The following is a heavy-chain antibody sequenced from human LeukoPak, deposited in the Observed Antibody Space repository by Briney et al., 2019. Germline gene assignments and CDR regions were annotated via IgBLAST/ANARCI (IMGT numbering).Heavy chain of an antibody. CDR2: IYYSGST. V-gene: IGHV4-59*12. CDR1: GGSISSYY. CDR3: ARRRAGMYSSSWYGEFDY. Sequence: QTSETLSLTCTVSGGSISSYYWSWIRQPPGKGLEWIGYIYYSGSTNYNPSLKSRVTISVDTSKNQFSLKLSSVTAADAAVYYCARRRAGMYSSSWYGEFDYWGQGTLVTVSS. D-gene: IGHD6-13*01. J-gene: IGHJ4*02.